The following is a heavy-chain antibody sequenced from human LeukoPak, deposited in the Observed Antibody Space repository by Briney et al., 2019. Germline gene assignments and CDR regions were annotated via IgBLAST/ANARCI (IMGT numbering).Heavy chain of an antibody. CDR2: IKQDGSEK. V-gene: IGHV3-7*01. Sequence: GGSLRLSCAASGFTFSDYYMSWIRQAPGKGLEWVANIKQDGSEKYYVDSVKGRFTFSRDNAKNSLYLQMNSLRAEDTAVYYCARGRPFDPWGQGTLVTVSS. J-gene: IGHJ5*02. CDR3: ARGRPFDP. CDR1: GFTFSDYY.